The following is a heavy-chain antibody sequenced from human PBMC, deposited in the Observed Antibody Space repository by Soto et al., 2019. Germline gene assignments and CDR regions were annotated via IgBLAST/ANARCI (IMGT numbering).Heavy chain of an antibody. Sequence: SVKVSCEASGYTFTAFYMNWGRQAPGQGLEWMGWVNPNTGLTKYAQKFRDRVTMTRDTSINTAYMELSGLTSDDTAVYYCTTLRLDPWGQGTLVTVSS. V-gene: IGHV1-2*02. CDR1: GYTFTAFY. J-gene: IGHJ5*02. D-gene: IGHD6-25*01. CDR3: TTLRLDP. CDR2: VNPNTGLT.